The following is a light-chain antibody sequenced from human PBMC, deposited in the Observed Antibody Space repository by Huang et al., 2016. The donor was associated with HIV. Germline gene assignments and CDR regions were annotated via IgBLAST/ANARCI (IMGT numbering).Light chain of an antibody. CDR3: QQGYSALIT. CDR1: QNINTY. Sequence: DILLTQSPFSLSASVGDRVTITCRASQNINTYLNWYQQKPGKAPNLLIHSASTLQTGVQSRFSGSGSETDFTLTVNSLQPEDSATYYCQQGYSALITFGQGTRL. CDR2: SAS. J-gene: IGKJ5*01. V-gene: IGKV1-39*01.